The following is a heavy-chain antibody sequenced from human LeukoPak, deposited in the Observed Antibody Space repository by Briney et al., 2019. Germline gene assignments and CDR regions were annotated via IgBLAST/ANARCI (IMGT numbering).Heavy chain of an antibody. CDR2: ISYDANVK. J-gene: IGHJ4*02. V-gene: IGHV3-30-3*01. D-gene: IGHD4-17*01. CDR1: GFTFSNHA. Sequence: GGSLRLSCAASGFTFSNHAMHWVRQAPAKGLEWVSVISYDANVKYYADSVKGRFTISRDSSKDTLYLQMNSLRAEDTAVYYCARDRMTTIDYWGQGTLVTVSS. CDR3: ARDRMTTIDY.